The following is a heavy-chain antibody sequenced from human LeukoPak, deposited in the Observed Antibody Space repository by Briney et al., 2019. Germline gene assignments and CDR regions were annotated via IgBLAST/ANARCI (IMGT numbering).Heavy chain of an antibody. J-gene: IGHJ4*02. CDR1: GFIFSDYG. D-gene: IGHD6-19*01. V-gene: IGHV3-30*02. Sequence: GGSLGLSRVASGFIFSDYGMHWVRQAPGKGLEWVAFTRFDESYSYYVQSVRGRFSISRDNAQNTLYLHMNNLRSEDAAVYYCAKDRPRIAVTGSVFDYWGQGTLVTVSS. CDR2: TRFDESYS. CDR3: AKDRPRIAVTGSVFDY.